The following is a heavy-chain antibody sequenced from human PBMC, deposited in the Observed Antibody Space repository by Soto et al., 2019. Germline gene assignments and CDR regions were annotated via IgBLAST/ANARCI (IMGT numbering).Heavy chain of an antibody. V-gene: IGHV1-69*13. J-gene: IGHJ4*02. CDR1: GGTFSSYA. D-gene: IGHD5-12*01. CDR2: IIPIFGTA. Sequence: SVKVSCKASGGTFSSYAISWVRQAPGQGLEWMGGIIPIFGTANYAQKFQGRVTITADESTSTAYMELSSLRSEDTAVYYCARATSPLATIYGDFDYWGQGTPVTVSS. CDR3: ARATSPLATIYGDFDY.